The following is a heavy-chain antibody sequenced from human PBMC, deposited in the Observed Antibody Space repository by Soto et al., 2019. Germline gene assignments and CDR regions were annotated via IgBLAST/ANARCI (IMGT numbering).Heavy chain of an antibody. CDR1: GFTFRSYG. CDR2: ISYDGSNK. D-gene: IGHD3-3*01. V-gene: IGHV3-30*18. CDR3: AKDHQEWLLFTRPSYYYYGMDV. Sequence: LRLSCAASGFTFRSYGMHWVRQAPGKGLEWVAVISYDGSNKYYADSVKGRFTISRDNSKNTLYLQMNSLRAEDTAVYYCAKDHQEWLLFTRPSYYYYGMDVWGQGTTVTVSS. J-gene: IGHJ6*02.